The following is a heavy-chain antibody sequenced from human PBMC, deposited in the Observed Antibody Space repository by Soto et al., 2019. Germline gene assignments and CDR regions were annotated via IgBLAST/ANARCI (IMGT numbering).Heavy chain of an antibody. CDR2: IYYSGST. D-gene: IGHD6-13*01. Sequence: SERLSLTCTVSGGAISSGGYYWSWIRQHPGKGLEWIGYIYYSGSTYYNPSLKSRVTISVDTSKNQFSLKLSSVTAADTAVYYCARGKIAAAGPSDYWGQGTLLTVSS. V-gene: IGHV4-31*03. CDR1: GGAISSGGYY. CDR3: ARGKIAAAGPSDY. J-gene: IGHJ4*02.